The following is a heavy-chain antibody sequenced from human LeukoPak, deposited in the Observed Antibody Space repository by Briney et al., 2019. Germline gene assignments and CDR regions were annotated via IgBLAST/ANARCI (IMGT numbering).Heavy chain of an antibody. D-gene: IGHD1-26*01. CDR2: ITSSSTYT. CDR1: GFSFSSYN. V-gene: IGHV3-21*01. Sequence: GGSLRLSCAASGFSFSSYNMNWVRQTPGKGLEWVSSITSSSTYTFYADSVKGRFTISRDNARNSLYLQMNGLRAEDTAVYYCARDPYSGTYGDTYYYYMDVWGKGTTVTISS. CDR3: ARDPYSGTYGDTYYYYMDV. J-gene: IGHJ6*03.